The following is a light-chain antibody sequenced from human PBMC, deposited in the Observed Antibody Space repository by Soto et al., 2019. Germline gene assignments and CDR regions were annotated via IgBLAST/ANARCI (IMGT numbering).Light chain of an antibody. V-gene: IGKV3-15*01. CDR3: QQYNNWPFS. CDR1: QGVTTN. Sequence: EIVMTQTPGTLSVSPGERATLSCRAGQGVTTNFAWYQQKSGQSPRLLIYDVSIRATGVPARFSGTGSETDFTLTISGLQSEDSAVYFCQQYNNWPFSFGQGTRLEIK. CDR2: DVS. J-gene: IGKJ5*01.